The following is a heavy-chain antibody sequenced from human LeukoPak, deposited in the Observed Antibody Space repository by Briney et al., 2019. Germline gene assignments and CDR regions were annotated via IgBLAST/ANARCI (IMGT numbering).Heavy chain of an antibody. CDR3: ARGPYSSDAGY. D-gene: IGHD6-25*01. V-gene: IGHV4-34*01. CDR2: ISHTGHT. CDR1: GGSFTSYY. Sequence: SETLSLTCAVYGGSFTSYYWSWIRQPPGKGLEWIGEISHTGHTNYNPSLKSRVTMSVETSKNQLSLILSSVTAADTAVYYCARGPYSSDAGYWGQGTLVTVSS. J-gene: IGHJ4*02.